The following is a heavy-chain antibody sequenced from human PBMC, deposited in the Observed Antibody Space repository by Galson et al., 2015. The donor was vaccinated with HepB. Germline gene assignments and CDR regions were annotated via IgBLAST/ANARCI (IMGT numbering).Heavy chain of an antibody. CDR2: ISSSSSYI. Sequence: SLRLSCAASGFTFSSYSMNWVRQAPGKGLEWVSSISSSSSYIYYADSVKGRFTISRDNAKNSLYLQMNSLRAEDTAVYYCARGGTYAQSGAFDIWGQGTMVTVSS. CDR3: ARGGTYAQSGAFDI. CDR1: GFTFSSYS. D-gene: IGHD3-16*01. V-gene: IGHV3-21*01. J-gene: IGHJ3*02.